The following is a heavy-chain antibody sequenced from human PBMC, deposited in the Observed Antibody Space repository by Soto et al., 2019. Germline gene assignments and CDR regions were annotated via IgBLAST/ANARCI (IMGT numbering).Heavy chain of an antibody. CDR2: MTSDGRTT. CDR3: ATAEVDY. CDR1: GFAFGNYW. V-gene: IGHV3-74*03. J-gene: IGHJ4*02. Sequence: GGSLRLSCAASGFAFGNYWMHWVRQPPGKGPEWVSRMTSDGRTTQYADSVKGRFTVSRDNAKNTLYLQMNSLRAEDTAVYYCATAEVDYWGPGTMVTVSS.